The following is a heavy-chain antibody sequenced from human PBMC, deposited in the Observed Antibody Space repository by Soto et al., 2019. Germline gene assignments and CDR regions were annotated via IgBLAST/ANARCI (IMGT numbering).Heavy chain of an antibody. CDR3: AKTITLSPSDDSRGRGALIDH. V-gene: IGHV3-30*18. Sequence: QVHLVESGGGVVQPGGSLRLSCAASGFTFSVFGMHWVRQAPGKGPEWVAVISYEGNNKHYADSVKGRFSISRDNAKNTLSLLMDSLRPEDTALYYCAKTITLSPSDDSRGRGALIDHWGRGTLVTVSS. CDR1: GFTFSVFG. D-gene: IGHD6-19*01. J-gene: IGHJ4*02. CDR2: ISYEGNNK.